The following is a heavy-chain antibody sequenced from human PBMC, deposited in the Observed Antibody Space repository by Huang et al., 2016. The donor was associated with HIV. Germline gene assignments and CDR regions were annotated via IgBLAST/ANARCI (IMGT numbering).Heavy chain of an antibody. D-gene: IGHD2-15*01. CDR1: GYTLTGYY. Sequence: QVQLVQSGAEVKKPGASVKVSCKASGYTLTGYYMHWVRQAPGQGLEWVGWINPKSGGTNYAQKFQGRVTMTRDTSISTAYMELSRLRSDDTAVYYCAREVVSATGYYYYGMDVWGQGTTVTVSS. V-gene: IGHV1-2*02. CDR3: AREVVSATGYYYYGMDV. J-gene: IGHJ6*02. CDR2: INPKSGGT.